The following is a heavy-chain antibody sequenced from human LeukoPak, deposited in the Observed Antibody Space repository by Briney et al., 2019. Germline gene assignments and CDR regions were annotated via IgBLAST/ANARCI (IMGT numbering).Heavy chain of an antibody. Sequence: PETLSLTCAVYGGSFSGYYWSWIRQPPGKGLEWIGEINHSGSTNYNPSLKSRVTISVDTSKNQFSLKLSSVTAADTAVYYCARASVLTTLYYYYYYGMDVWGQGTTVTVSS. CDR1: GGSFSGYY. V-gene: IGHV4-34*01. D-gene: IGHD3-9*01. CDR3: ARASVLTTLYYYYYYGMDV. CDR2: INHSGST. J-gene: IGHJ6*02.